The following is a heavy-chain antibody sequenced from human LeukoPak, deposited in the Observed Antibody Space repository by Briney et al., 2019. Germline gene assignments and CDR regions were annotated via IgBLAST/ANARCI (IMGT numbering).Heavy chain of an antibody. Sequence: GASVKVSCKASGGTFSSYAISWVRQAPGQGLEWMGRIIPIFGTANYAQKFQGRVTITADESTSTAYMELSSLRSGDTAVYYCARARQLLFFSDFDYWGQGTLVTVSS. J-gene: IGHJ4*02. CDR3: ARARQLLFFSDFDY. V-gene: IGHV1-69*15. CDR1: GGTFSSYA. D-gene: IGHD2-2*01. CDR2: IIPIFGTA.